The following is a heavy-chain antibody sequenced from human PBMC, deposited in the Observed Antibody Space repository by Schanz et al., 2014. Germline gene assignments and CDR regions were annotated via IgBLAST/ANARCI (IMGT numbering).Heavy chain of an antibody. D-gene: IGHD3-16*01. Sequence: EVQLVESGGGLVKPGGSLRLSCTASRIIFGTYSMTWIRQAPGKGLEWVSDISDSGDSTHYADSVKGRFTISRDNANNSLFLRMNSLRAEGTAVYYCASDYNYFETEAPWGQGTLVTVSS. CDR3: ASDYNYFETEAP. V-gene: IGHV3-21*05. CDR1: RIIFGTYS. CDR2: ISDSGDST. J-gene: IGHJ5*02.